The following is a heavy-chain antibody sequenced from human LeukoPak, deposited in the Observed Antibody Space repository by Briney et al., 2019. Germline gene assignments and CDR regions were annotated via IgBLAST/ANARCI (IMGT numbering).Heavy chain of an antibody. Sequence: GGSLRLSCAASGFTFSSYWMHWVRQAPGKGLVWVSRINSDGSSTSYADSVKGRFTISRDNAKNSLYLQMNSLRAEDTAVYYCARYAGTVTLDFDYWGQGTLVTVSS. CDR3: ARYAGTVTLDFDY. CDR2: INSDGSST. CDR1: GFTFSSYW. J-gene: IGHJ4*02. D-gene: IGHD4-17*01. V-gene: IGHV3-74*01.